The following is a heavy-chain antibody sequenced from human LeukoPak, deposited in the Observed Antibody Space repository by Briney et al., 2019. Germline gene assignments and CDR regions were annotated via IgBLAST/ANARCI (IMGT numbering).Heavy chain of an antibody. J-gene: IGHJ5*02. CDR2: INHSGST. Sequence: PSETLSLTCVVNGGSFSGYYWSWIRQPPGKGLEWIGEINHSGSTNYNPSLKSRVTISVDTSKNQFSLKLSSVTAADTAVYYCASKYFSHWFDPWGQGTLVTVSS. V-gene: IGHV4-34*01. CDR1: GGSFSGYY. CDR3: ASKYFSHWFDP. D-gene: IGHD3-3*01.